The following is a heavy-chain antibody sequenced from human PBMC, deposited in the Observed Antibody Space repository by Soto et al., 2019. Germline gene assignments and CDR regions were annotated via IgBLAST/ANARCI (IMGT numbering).Heavy chain of an antibody. D-gene: IGHD4-17*01. V-gene: IGHV4-61*01. J-gene: IGHJ4*02. CDR1: GDSVSSDRYF. CDR2: ISYTGDT. CDR3: ARDQYGDYGPGGFDY. Sequence: SETLSLTCSVSGDSVSSDRYFWTWIRQPPGKGLEWIAYISYTGDTNYNPSLKSRVTISVDTSRNQFSLTLTSVTAAYTAVYYCARDQYGDYGPGGFDYWGQGTLVTVSS.